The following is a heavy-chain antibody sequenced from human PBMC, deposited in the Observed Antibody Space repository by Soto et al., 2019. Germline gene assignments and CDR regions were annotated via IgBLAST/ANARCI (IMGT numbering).Heavy chain of an antibody. V-gene: IGHV3-33*01. CDR3: ARDSQDIVATSYYGMDV. CDR2: IWYDGSNK. Sequence: QVQLVESGGGVVQPGRSLRLSCAASGFTFSSYGMHWVRQAPGKGLEWVAVIWYDGSNKYYADSVKGRFTISRDNSKNTLYLQMNSLRAEDTAVYYCARDSQDIVATSYYGMDVWGQGTTVTVSS. CDR1: GFTFSSYG. D-gene: IGHD5-12*01. J-gene: IGHJ6*02.